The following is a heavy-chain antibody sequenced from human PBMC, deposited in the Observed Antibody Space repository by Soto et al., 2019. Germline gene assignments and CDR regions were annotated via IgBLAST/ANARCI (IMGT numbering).Heavy chain of an antibody. J-gene: IGHJ4*02. CDR1: GFTVSNNY. Sequence: EEQLVESGGDLVQPGGSLRLSCAASGFTVSNNYMSWVRQAPGKGLEWVSLIYSGGSTYYADSVKGRFTISRDSYNNTLDRQMNSLRAEDTAMYYCAAYSHKGYWGQGTLVTVSS. V-gene: IGHV3-66*01. CDR3: AAYSHKGY. CDR2: IYSGGST. D-gene: IGHD3-16*01.